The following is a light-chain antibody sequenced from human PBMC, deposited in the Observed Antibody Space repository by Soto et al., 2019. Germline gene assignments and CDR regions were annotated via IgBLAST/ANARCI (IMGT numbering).Light chain of an antibody. J-gene: IGLJ3*02. Sequence: QSALTQPASVSGSPGQSITISCTGTSSDVGSYNLVSWYQQHPGKAPKLMIYEGSKRPSGVSNRFSGSKSGKTASLTLSGLQAEDEADYYCCSYVGSSTWVFGGGTKLTVL. CDR1: SSDVGSYNL. V-gene: IGLV2-23*01. CDR2: EGS. CDR3: CSYVGSSTWV.